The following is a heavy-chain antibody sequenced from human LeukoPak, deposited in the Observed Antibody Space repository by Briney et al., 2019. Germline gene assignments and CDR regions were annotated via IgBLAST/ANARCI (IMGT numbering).Heavy chain of an antibody. V-gene: IGHV1-69*01. CDR1: GGTFSSYA. J-gene: IGHJ4*02. CDR3: ARAPTTVSHYFDY. D-gene: IGHD4-17*01. Sequence: ASVKVSCKASGGTFSSYAIGWLRQAPGQGLEWMGGIIPIFGTANYAQKFQGRVMITADESTSTAYMKLSSLRSEDTAVYYCARAPTTVSHYFDYWGQGTLVTVSS. CDR2: IIPIFGTA.